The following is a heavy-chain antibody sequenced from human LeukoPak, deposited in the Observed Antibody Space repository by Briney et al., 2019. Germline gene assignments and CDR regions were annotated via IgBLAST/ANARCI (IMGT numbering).Heavy chain of an antibody. Sequence: GVSLGLSCAASGVTFSGYWMSWVRQAPGKGLEWVANIKQDGSEKYYVDSVKGRFTISRDNAKNSLYLQMNSLRAEDTAVYYCASLMVSYNYYGLDVWGQGTTVTVSS. CDR3: ASLMVSYNYYGLDV. D-gene: IGHD3-10*01. J-gene: IGHJ6*02. CDR1: GVTFSGYW. CDR2: IKQDGSEK. V-gene: IGHV3-7*01.